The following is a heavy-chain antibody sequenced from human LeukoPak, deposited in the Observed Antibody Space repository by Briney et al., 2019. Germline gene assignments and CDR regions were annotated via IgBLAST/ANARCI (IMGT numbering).Heavy chain of an antibody. CDR3: ARVLPLWFGFDY. D-gene: IGHD3-10*01. J-gene: IGHJ4*02. V-gene: IGHV3-74*01. CDR2: INSDGSST. CDR1: GFTFSSYW. Sequence: GGSLRLSCAASGFTFSSYWMHWVRQAPGKGLVWVSRINSDGSSTSYADSVKGRFTISRDNAKNSLYLQMNSLRAEDTAVYYCARVLPLWFGFDYWGQGTLVTVSS.